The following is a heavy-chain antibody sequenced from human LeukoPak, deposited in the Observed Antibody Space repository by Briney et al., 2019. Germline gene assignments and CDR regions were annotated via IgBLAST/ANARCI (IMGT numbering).Heavy chain of an antibody. J-gene: IGHJ3*02. CDR1: GGTFSSYA. Sequence: GASVKVSCKASGGTFSSYAISWVRQAPGQGLEWMGGIIPIFGTANYAQKFQGRVSITADESTSTAYMELSSLRSEDTAVYYCARDLHYYGSGSYYTAFDIWGQGTMVTVSS. CDR2: IIPIFGTA. V-gene: IGHV1-69*13. D-gene: IGHD3-10*01. CDR3: ARDLHYYGSGSYYTAFDI.